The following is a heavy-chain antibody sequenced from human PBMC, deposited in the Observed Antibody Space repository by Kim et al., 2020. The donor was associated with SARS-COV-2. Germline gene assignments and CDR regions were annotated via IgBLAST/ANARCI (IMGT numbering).Heavy chain of an antibody. Sequence: RNSPSFQGQVTISADKSISTAYLQWSSLKASDTAMCYCARQGAYSGAFDIWGQGTMVTVSS. V-gene: IGHV5-51*01. CDR3: ARQGAYSGAFDI. J-gene: IGHJ3*02. D-gene: IGHD3-10*01.